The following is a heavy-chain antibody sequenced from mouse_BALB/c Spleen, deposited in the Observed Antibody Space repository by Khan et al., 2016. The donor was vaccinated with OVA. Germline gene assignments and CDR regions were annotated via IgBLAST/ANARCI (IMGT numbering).Heavy chain of an antibody. CDR2: INTYTGEP. V-gene: IGHV9-3-1*01. CDR1: GYTFTNSG. D-gene: IGHD2-10*01. J-gene: IGHJ4*01. CDR3: ARPPYFSDTRDY. Sequence: QIQLVQSGPELKKPGETVKISCKASGYTFTNSGMNWVKQSPGKALKWMGWINTYTGEPTYADDFKGRFAFSLATSASTAYLQINNLKNEDTATYFYARPPYFSDTRDYWGQGTSVTVSS.